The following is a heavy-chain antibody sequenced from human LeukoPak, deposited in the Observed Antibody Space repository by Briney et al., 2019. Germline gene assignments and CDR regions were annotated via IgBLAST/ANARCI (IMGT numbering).Heavy chain of an antibody. Sequence: ASVKVSCKTSGYTFGNYAITWVRQAPGQGLEWMGWISGDNGDTKYAQKVQGRVTVTTDTSTTTTYMELRSLRSDDTAVYYCASDADGSGTLLDYWGQGSLVTVSS. CDR2: ISGDNGDT. D-gene: IGHD3-10*01. V-gene: IGHV1-18*01. CDR1: GYTFGNYA. J-gene: IGHJ4*02. CDR3: ASDADGSGTLLDY.